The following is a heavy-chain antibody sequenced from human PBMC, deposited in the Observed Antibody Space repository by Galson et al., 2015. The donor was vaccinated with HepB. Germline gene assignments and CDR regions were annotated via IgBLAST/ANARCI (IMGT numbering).Heavy chain of an antibody. CDR2: IYYSGST. V-gene: IGHV4-39*01. J-gene: IGHJ4*02. CDR1: GGSISSSSYY. Sequence: SETLSLTCTVSGGSISSSSYYWGWIRQPPGKGLEWIGSIYYSGSTYYNPSLKSRVTISVDTSKNQFSLKLSSVTAADTAVYYCARLAVQWLDYWGQGTLVTVSS. D-gene: IGHD6-19*01. CDR3: ARLAVQWLDY.